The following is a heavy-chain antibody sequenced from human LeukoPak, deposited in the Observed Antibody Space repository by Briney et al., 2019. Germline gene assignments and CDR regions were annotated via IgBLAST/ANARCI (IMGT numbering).Heavy chain of an antibody. J-gene: IGHJ5*02. Sequence: SETLSLTCTVSGGPISSDYWSWIRQPPGKGLEWIGYIYHSGSTNYNPSLKSRVTISVDTSKNQFSLKLSSVTAADTAVYYCAKSDNSGWLAWFDPWGQGTLVTVSS. CDR1: GGPISSDY. CDR3: AKSDNSGWLAWFDP. CDR2: IYHSGST. D-gene: IGHD6-19*01. V-gene: IGHV4-59*01.